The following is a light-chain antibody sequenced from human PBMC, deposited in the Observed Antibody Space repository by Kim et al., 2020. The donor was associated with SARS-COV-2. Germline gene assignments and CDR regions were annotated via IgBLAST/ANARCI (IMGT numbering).Light chain of an antibody. V-gene: IGKV1-5*03. CDR1: QSISSW. J-gene: IGKJ4*01. CDR2: KSS. CDR3: QQYHSYPVT. Sequence: GDRVTITCRASQSISSWLAWYQQKPGKAPKLLIYKSSNLQSGVPSRFGGSESGTEFTLTISSRQPDDFATYYCQQYHSYPVTFG.